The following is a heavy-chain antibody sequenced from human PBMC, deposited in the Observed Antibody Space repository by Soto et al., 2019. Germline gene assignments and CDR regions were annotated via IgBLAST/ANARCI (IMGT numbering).Heavy chain of an antibody. V-gene: IGHV3-23*01. CDR2: ISGSGGNT. CDR1: GVTFSSYA. J-gene: IGHJ6*02. D-gene: IGHD2-15*01. CDR3: AKGAVVTDYYYYGMDV. Sequence: GGSLRLSCSASGVTFSSYAMTWVRQAPGKGLEWVSAISGSGGNTYYADSVKGRFTISRDNSKNTMYLQMNSLRAEDTAVYYCAKGAVVTDYYYYGMDVWGQGTTVTVSS.